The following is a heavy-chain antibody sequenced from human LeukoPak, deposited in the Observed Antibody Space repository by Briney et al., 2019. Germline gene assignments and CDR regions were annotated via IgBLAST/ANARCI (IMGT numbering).Heavy chain of an antibody. Sequence: GGSLRLSCAASGFTFNDYTMTWVRQAPGKGLEWVAVISYDGSNKYYADSVKGRFTISRDNSKNTLYLQMNSLRAEDTAVYYCARAGSGSYYRLPNDYWGQGTLVTVSS. CDR1: GFTFNDYT. D-gene: IGHD3-10*01. J-gene: IGHJ4*02. CDR3: ARAGSGSYYRLPNDY. V-gene: IGHV3-30-3*01. CDR2: ISYDGSNK.